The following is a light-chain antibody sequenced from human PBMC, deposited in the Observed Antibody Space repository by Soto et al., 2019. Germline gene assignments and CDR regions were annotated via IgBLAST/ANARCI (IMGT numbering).Light chain of an antibody. CDR3: SAYTSSSPYV. J-gene: IGLJ1*01. Sequence: QSALTQPASVSGSPGQSITISCTGTSSDVGGYNYVSWYQQHPGKAPKLMIYDVSNRPSGVSNRFSGSKSGNTASLTISGLQAEDEADYYCSAYTSSSPYVVGTGTKVNV. CDR1: SSDVGGYNY. V-gene: IGLV2-14*01. CDR2: DVS.